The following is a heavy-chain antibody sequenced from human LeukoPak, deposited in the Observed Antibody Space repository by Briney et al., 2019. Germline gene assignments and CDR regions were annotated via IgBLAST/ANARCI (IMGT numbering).Heavy chain of an antibody. D-gene: IGHD3-10*01. CDR2: IYTSGST. J-gene: IGHJ3*02. Sequence: SETLSLTCTVSGGSISSGSYYWSWIRQPAGKGLEWIGRIYTSGSTNYNPSLKSRVTISVDTSKNQFSLKLSSVTAADTAVYYCARGPLWFGEGYDAFDIWGQGTMVTVSS. CDR1: GGSISSGSYY. V-gene: IGHV4-61*02. CDR3: ARGPLWFGEGYDAFDI.